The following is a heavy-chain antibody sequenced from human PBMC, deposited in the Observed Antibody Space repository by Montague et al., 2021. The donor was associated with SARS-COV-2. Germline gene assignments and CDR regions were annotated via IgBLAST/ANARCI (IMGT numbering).Heavy chain of an antibody. CDR1: GGSISSSSYY. CDR3: ARQGDQLLLEYWFDP. D-gene: IGHD2-2*01. V-gene: IGHV4-39*01. J-gene: IGHJ5*02. Sequence: SETLSLTCTVSGGSISSSSYYWGWIRQPPGKGLEWIGSIDYRGSTYYXXXLKSRVTISVDTSKNQFSLKLSSVTAADTAVYYCARQGDQLLLEYWFDPWGRGTLVTVSS. CDR2: IDYRGST.